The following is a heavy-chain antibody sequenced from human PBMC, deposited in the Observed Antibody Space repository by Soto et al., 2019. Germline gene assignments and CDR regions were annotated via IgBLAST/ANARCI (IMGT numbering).Heavy chain of an antibody. CDR3: ARGLRDSSGYYHVHYFQH. D-gene: IGHD3-22*01. CDR1: GGPFSGYS. V-gene: IGHV4-34*01. J-gene: IGHJ1*01. Sequence: QVQLHQWGAGLLKPSDTLSLTCAVYGGPFSGYSLTWIRQPPAKGLEWIGEINHSGNTNYSPSLKSRVTTSLDTSKNQFSLKLSSVTAADTAVYYSARGLRDSSGYYHVHYFQHWGQGTLVTVSS. CDR2: INHSGNT.